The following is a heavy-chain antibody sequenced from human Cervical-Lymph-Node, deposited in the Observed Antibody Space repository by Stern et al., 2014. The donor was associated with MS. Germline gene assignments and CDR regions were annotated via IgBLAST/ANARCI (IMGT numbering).Heavy chain of an antibody. J-gene: IGHJ4*02. CDR1: GYSLSDYS. Sequence: VQPVESGSELKKPGASVKVSCKASGYSLSDYSVNWVRQAPGQGLEWMGWINTNTEDPTYAQDFTGRFVFSLDTSVSETYLQISSLKAEDTAVYYCARFTDGPMSRVFDHCGQGTLVTVSS. D-gene: IGHD3-22*01. CDR2: INTNTEDP. V-gene: IGHV7-4-1*02. CDR3: ARFTDGPMSRVFDH.